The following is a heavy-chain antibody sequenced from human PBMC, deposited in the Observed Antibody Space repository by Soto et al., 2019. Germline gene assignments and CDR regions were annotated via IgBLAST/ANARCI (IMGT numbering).Heavy chain of an antibody. CDR3: ARDRGGTDWETEALDM. D-gene: IGHD1-26*01. Sequence: QVQLVHSGAEVKMPGASVKVSCKTSGYIFTSRYMHWVRQAPGQGLEWMAIINPSGGDTVYAQRFQGRGTVTSDTSTNTVYMELRALTPEDTAVYFCARDRGGTDWETEALDMWSQG. J-gene: IGHJ3*02. CDR2: INPSGGDT. CDR1: GYIFTSRY. V-gene: IGHV1-46*01.